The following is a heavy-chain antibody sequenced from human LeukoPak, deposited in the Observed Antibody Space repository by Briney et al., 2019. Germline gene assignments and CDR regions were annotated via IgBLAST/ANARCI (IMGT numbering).Heavy chain of an antibody. CDR2: IDPSDSYT. J-gene: IGHJ5*02. CDR3: ARHMGDIVVVPAAKNWFDP. Sequence: GESLRISCKGSGYSFTSYRISWVRQMPGKGLEWMGRIDPSDSYTNYSPSFQGHVTISADKSISTAYLQWSSLRASDTAMYYCARHMGDIVVVPAAKNWFDPWGQGTLVTVSS. D-gene: IGHD2-2*01. CDR1: GYSFTSYR. V-gene: IGHV5-10-1*01.